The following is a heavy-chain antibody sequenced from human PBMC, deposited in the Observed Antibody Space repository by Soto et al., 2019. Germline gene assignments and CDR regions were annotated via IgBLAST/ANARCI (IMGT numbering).Heavy chain of an antibody. J-gene: IGHJ3*01. CDR2: INPSGGST. CDR1: GYTFTSYY. D-gene: IGHD2-15*01. V-gene: IGHV1-46*01. CDR3: ARDSPDRINCSGGSCARHAFDF. Sequence: ASVKVSCKASGYTFTSYYMHWVRQAPGQGLEWMGIINPSGGSTSYAQKFQGRVTMTRDTSTSTVYMELSSLRSEDTAVYYCARDSPDRINCSGGSCARHAFDFWAQRTTVTVSS.